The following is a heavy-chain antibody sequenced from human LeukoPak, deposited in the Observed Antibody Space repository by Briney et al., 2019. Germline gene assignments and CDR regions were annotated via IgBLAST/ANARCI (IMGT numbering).Heavy chain of an antibody. Sequence: GGSLRLSCAASGFTFSSYAMSWVRQAPGKGLEWVSYISSSSSTIYYADSVKGRFTISRDNAKNSLYLQMNSLRAEDTAVYYCARDDSSGYYSPFDYWGQGTLVTVSS. CDR3: ARDDSSGYYSPFDY. D-gene: IGHD3-22*01. J-gene: IGHJ4*02. CDR2: ISSSSSTI. V-gene: IGHV3-48*04. CDR1: GFTFSSYA.